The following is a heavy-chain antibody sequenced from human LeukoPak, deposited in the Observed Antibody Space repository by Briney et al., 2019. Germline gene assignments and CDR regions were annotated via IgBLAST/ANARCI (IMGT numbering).Heavy chain of an antibody. D-gene: IGHD3-16*01. Sequence: PSETLSLTCTVSGYSISSGYYWGWIRQPPGKGLEWIGSIYYSGSTYYNPSLKSRVTISVDTSKNQFSLKLSSVAAADTVVYYCARAPSRLYYYYYMDVWGKGTTVTVSS. V-gene: IGHV4-38-2*02. CDR1: GYSISSGYY. J-gene: IGHJ6*03. CDR2: IYYSGST. CDR3: ARAPSRLYYYYYMDV.